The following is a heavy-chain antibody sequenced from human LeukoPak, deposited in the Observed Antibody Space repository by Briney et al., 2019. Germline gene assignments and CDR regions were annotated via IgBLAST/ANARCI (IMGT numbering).Heavy chain of an antibody. V-gene: IGHV3-21*01. CDR1: GFTFSSYS. CDR2: ISSSSSYI. D-gene: IGHD2-15*01. Sequence: GGSLRLSCAASGFTFSSYSMNWVRQAPGKGLGWVSSISSSSSYIYYTDSVKGRFTISRDNAKNSLYLQMNSLRAEDTAVYCCARGVGYCSGGSCYPPSGLYYGMDVWGQGTTVTVSS. J-gene: IGHJ6*02. CDR3: ARGVGYCSGGSCYPPSGLYYGMDV.